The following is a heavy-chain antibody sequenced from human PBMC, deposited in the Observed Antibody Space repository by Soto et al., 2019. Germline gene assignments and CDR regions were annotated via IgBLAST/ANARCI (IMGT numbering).Heavy chain of an antibody. V-gene: IGHV3-33*01. CDR1: GFTFSSYG. J-gene: IGHJ6*02. CDR2: IWYDGSNK. Sequence: QVQLVESVGGVVQPGRSLRLSCAASGFTFSSYGMHWVRQAPGKGLEWVAVIWYDGSNKYYADSVKGRFTISRDNSKNTLYLQMNSLRAEDTAVYYCARDGIVATIGVGMDVWGQGTTVTVSS. CDR3: ARDGIVATIGVGMDV. D-gene: IGHD5-12*01.